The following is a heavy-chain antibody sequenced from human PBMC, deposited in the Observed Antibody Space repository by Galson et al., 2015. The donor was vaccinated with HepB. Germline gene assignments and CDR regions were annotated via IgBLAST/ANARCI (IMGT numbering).Heavy chain of an antibody. V-gene: IGHV1-18*04. CDR3: ARDRSHSLDY. Sequence: SVKVSCKASGYIFTTNGISWVRQAPGQGLEWKGWISINSGNKNYVESLQGRVTMTRDTSTSTAYMELRRLTSDDTAVYYCARDRSHSLDYWGQGTLVTVSS. J-gene: IGHJ4*02. CDR1: GYIFTTNG. CDR2: ISINSGNK. D-gene: IGHD6-6*01.